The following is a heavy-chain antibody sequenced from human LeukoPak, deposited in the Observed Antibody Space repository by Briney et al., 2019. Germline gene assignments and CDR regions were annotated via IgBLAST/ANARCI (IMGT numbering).Heavy chain of an antibody. CDR3: AKVESSSSFDY. CDR2: INTGNGNT. Sequence: ASVKVSCKASGYTFISYAIHWVRQAPGRGLEWMGWINTGNGNTKYSQTFQGRVTITRDTSASTAYMELSSLRFDDTAVYYCAKVESSSSFDYWGQGTLVTVSS. J-gene: IGHJ4*02. D-gene: IGHD6-6*01. CDR1: GYTFISYA. V-gene: IGHV1-3*04.